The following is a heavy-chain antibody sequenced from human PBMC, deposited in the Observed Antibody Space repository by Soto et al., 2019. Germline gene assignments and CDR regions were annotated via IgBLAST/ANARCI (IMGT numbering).Heavy chain of an antibody. Sequence: QVQLVESGGGVVQPGRSLRLSCAASGFTFSSYGMHWVRQAPGKGLEWVAVISYDGSNKYYADSVKGRFTISRDNSKNTLYLQMNRLRAEDTAVYYCAKDWMRYSSSWRLFDYWGQGTLVTVSS. V-gene: IGHV3-30*18. CDR3: AKDWMRYSSSWRLFDY. J-gene: IGHJ4*02. CDR1: GFTFSSYG. D-gene: IGHD6-13*01. CDR2: ISYDGSNK.